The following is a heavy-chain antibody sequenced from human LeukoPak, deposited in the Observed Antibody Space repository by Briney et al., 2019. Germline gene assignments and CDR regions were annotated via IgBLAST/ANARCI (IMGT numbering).Heavy chain of an antibody. J-gene: IGHJ6*01. CDR1: GYTFTSYG. D-gene: IGHD1-1*01. CDR2: ISTYDGNT. V-gene: IGHV1-18*01. CDR3: ARESNWAYYIAH. Sequence: ASVRVSCKTSGYTFTSYGISWVRPAPGQGLEWMGWISTYDGNTNYAEKFQGRVTMTTDSSTSTAFMELRSLTSDDTAVYWCARESNWAYYIAHCGQGSPLTVSS.